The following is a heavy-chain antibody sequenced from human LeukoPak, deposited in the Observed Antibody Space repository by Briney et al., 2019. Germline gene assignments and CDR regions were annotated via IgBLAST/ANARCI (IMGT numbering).Heavy chain of an antibody. D-gene: IGHD2-21*02. J-gene: IGHJ4*02. Sequence: PGGSLRLSCAASGFSISHYYMTWLRQTPGKGLDWVSVIYTGGGTNYGDSVKGRFTISRDNSKNTLYLQMNSLRADDTAIYYCARGQAYCGADCYSDWGQGTLVTVSS. CDR2: IYTGGGT. CDR3: ARGQAYCGADCYSD. V-gene: IGHV3-66*01. CDR1: GFSISHYY.